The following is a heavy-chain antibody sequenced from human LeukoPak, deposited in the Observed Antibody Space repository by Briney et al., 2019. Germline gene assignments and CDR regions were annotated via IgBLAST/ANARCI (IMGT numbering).Heavy chain of an antibody. CDR2: IWYDGSNK. J-gene: IGHJ4*02. D-gene: IGHD3-10*01. CDR1: GFTFSSYG. Sequence: GGSLRLPCAASGFTFSSYGMHWVRQAPGKGLEWVAVIWYDGSNKYYADSVKGRFTISRDNSKNTLYLQMNSLRAEDTAVYYCARGYGSGNDFDYWGQGTLVTVSS. V-gene: IGHV3-33*01. CDR3: ARGYGSGNDFDY.